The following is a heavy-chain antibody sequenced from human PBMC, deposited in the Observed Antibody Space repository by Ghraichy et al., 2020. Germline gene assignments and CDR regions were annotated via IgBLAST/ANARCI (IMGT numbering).Heavy chain of an antibody. J-gene: IGHJ4*02. Sequence: GGSLRLSCAASGFTFSSYAMSWVRQAPGKGLEWFSAISGSGGSTYYADSVKGRFTISRDNSKNTLYLQMNSLRAEDTAVYYCAKGGGSTVSPLDYWGQGTLVTVSS. V-gene: IGHV3-23*01. CDR1: GFTFSSYA. CDR2: ISGSGGST. D-gene: IGHD4-17*01. CDR3: AKGGGSTVSPLDY.